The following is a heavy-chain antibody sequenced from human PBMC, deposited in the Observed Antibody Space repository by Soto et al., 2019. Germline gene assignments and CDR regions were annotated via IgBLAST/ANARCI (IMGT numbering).Heavy chain of an antibody. J-gene: IGHJ6*02. CDR3: ARDKLSSSDYYYGMDV. D-gene: IGHD6-6*01. CDR1: GFTFSSYG. CDR2: IWYDGSNK. Sequence: SLRLSCAASGFTFSSYGMHWVRQAPGKGLEWVAVIWYDGSNKYYADPVKGRFTISRDNSKNTLYLQMNSLRAEDTAVYYCARDKLSSSDYYYGMDVWGQGTTVTVSS. V-gene: IGHV3-33*01.